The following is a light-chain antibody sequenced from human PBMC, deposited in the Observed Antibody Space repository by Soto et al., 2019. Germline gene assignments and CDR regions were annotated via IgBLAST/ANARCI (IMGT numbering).Light chain of an antibody. J-gene: IGKJ4*01. CDR2: AAS. Sequence: DIPLTQSPSFLSASLGDRVTITCRASQGISSYLAWYQQKPGKAPKLLIYAASTLQSGVPSRFSGSGSGTEFTLTISSLQPEDFATYYCQESDAFPYTFGGGTKVDI. CDR3: QESDAFPYT. V-gene: IGKV1-9*01. CDR1: QGISSY.